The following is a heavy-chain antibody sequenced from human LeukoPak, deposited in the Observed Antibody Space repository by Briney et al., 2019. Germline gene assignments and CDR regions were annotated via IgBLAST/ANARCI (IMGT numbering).Heavy chain of an antibody. D-gene: IGHD6-13*01. CDR3: ARSRGSSWERSYFDY. J-gene: IGHJ4*02. CDR1: GGSISSGDYH. CDR2: IYYSGST. V-gene: IGHV4-30-4*08. Sequence: SQTLSLTCTVSGGSISSGDYHWSWIRQPPGKGLEWIGYIYYSGSTYYNPSLKSRVTISVDTSKNQFSLRLTSVTAADTAVYYCARSRGSSWERSYFDYWGQGTLVTVSS.